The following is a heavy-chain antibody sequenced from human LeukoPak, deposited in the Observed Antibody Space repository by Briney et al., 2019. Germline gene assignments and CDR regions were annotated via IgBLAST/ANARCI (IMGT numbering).Heavy chain of an antibody. CDR3: ARGVTYDSSGYYYDGAAFDI. Sequence: SETLSLTCAVYGGSFSGYHWNWIRQPPGKGLEWIGEIEHSGSTNYNPSLKSRVTISVDTSKNQFSLNLSSVTAADTAVYYCARGVTYDSSGYYYDGAAFDIWGQGTMVTVSS. CDR1: GGSFSGYH. J-gene: IGHJ3*02. V-gene: IGHV4-34*01. CDR2: IEHSGST. D-gene: IGHD3-22*01.